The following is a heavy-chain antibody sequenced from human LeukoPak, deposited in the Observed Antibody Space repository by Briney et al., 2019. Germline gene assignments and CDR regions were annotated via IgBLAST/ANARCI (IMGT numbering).Heavy chain of an antibody. CDR3: ARGGGTSDY. CDR1: GFSFNTYW. J-gene: IGHJ4*02. V-gene: IGHV3-7*05. D-gene: IGHD1-26*01. Sequence: GGSLRLSCAASGFSFNTYWMFWVRQAPGKGLEWVGSINQDGSEKYYVDSVKGRFTISRDNAKNSLYLQMNSLRAEDTAVYFCARGGGTSDYWGQGTLVTVSS. CDR2: INQDGSEK.